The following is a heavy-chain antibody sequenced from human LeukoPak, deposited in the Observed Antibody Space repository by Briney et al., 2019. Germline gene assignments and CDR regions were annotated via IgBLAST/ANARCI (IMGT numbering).Heavy chain of an antibody. Sequence: SETLSLTCTVSGYSISSGYYWGWIRQPPGKGLEWIGSIYHSGSTYYNPSLKSRVTISVDTSKNQFSLKLSSVTAADTAVYYCARAVDTVTTLGYYYYYMDVWGKGTTVTVSS. D-gene: IGHD4-17*01. J-gene: IGHJ6*03. CDR1: GYSISSGYY. CDR3: ARAVDTVTTLGYYYYYMDV. CDR2: IYHSGST. V-gene: IGHV4-38-2*02.